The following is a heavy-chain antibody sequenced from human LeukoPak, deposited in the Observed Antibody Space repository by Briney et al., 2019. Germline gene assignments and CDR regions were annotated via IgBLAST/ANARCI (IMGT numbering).Heavy chain of an antibody. CDR1: GYTFTSYD. CDR3: ARDTSRSYCSSTSCYAYYYYMDV. J-gene: IGHJ6*03. Sequence: ASVKVSCKASGYTFTSYDINWVRQAPGQGLEWMGWISAYNGNTNYAQKLQGGVTMTTDTSTSTAYMELRSLRSDDTAVYYCARDTSRSYCSSTSCYAYYYYMDVWGKGTTVTVSS. CDR2: ISAYNGNT. D-gene: IGHD2-2*01. V-gene: IGHV1-18*01.